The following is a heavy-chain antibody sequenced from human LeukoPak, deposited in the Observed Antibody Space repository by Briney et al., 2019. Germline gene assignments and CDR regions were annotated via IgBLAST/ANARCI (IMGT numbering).Heavy chain of an antibody. CDR2: INTDGSST. J-gene: IGHJ4*02. V-gene: IGHV3-74*01. CDR1: GFTISSYW. D-gene: IGHD3-22*01. CDR3: ARVRGYDTSDYDY. Sequence: GGSLRLSRAASGFTISSYWMHWVRQAPGKGLVWVSRINTDGSSTNYADSVKGRLSISRDNAKNTLYLQMNSLRAEDTAVYYCARVRGYDTSDYDYWGQGTLVTVSS.